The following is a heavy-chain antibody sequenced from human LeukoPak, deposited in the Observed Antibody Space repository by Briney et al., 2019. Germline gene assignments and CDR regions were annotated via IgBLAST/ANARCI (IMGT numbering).Heavy chain of an antibody. CDR2: LSYDGSNK. D-gene: IGHD3-10*01. J-gene: IGHJ4*02. CDR1: GFTFSSYD. CDR3: ARDLRFTPRGHFDY. V-gene: IGHV3-30*04. Sequence: PGGSLRLSCAASGFTFSSYDMHWVRQAPGKGLEWVAVLSYDGSNKYYADSVKGRFTISRDNSKNTLYLQMNSLRAEDTAVYYCARDLRFTPRGHFDYWGQGTLVTVSS.